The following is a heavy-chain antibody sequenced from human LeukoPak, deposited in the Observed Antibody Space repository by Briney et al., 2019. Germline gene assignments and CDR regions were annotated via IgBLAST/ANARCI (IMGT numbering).Heavy chain of an antibody. Sequence: GGSLRLSCAASGFTFSSYGMHWVRQAPGKGLEWVAFIRYDGSNKYYADSVKGRFTISRDNSKNTLYLQMNGLRAEDTAVYYCAKPGGYYDSSGYFDYWGQGTLVTVSS. J-gene: IGHJ4*02. CDR1: GFTFSSYG. D-gene: IGHD3-22*01. CDR2: IRYDGSNK. V-gene: IGHV3-30*02. CDR3: AKPGGYYDSSGYFDY.